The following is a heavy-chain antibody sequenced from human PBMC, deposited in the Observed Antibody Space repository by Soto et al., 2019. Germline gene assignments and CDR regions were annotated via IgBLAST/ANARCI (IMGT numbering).Heavy chain of an antibody. CDR2: LSYAGDT. CDR3: AIRGDYGSGSYYEPPRYYYMDV. Sequence: PGGSLRLSCAASGFTLSTYDMHWVRQATGKGLEWVAALSYAGDTYYPGSVKGRFTVSRESAKNSLYLQMNSLTAADTAVYYCAIRGDYGSGSYYEPPRYYYMDVWGKGTTVTVSS. D-gene: IGHD3-10*01. V-gene: IGHV3-13*01. CDR1: GFTLSTYD. J-gene: IGHJ6*03.